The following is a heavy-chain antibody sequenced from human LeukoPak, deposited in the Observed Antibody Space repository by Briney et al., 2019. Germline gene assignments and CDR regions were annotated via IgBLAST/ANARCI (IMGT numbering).Heavy chain of an antibody. CDR1: GFTFSFNS. Sequence: GGSLRLSCAASGFTFSFNSMHWVRHGPGKGLVWVSRIKRDGSGTTYADSVKGRVTISRDNAKNTLYLQMNSLRAEDTAVYYCARSNGFGMDVWGQGTTVTVSS. D-gene: IGHD2-8*01. J-gene: IGHJ6*02. CDR2: IKRDGSGT. CDR3: ARSNGFGMDV. V-gene: IGHV3-74*01.